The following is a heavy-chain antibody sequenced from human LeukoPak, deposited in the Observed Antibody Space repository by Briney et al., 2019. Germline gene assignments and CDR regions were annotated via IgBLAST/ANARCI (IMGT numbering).Heavy chain of an antibody. CDR1: GGSISSYY. J-gene: IGHJ4*02. Sequence: SETLSLTCTVSGGSISSYYWSWIRQPPGKGLEWIGYICYSGSTNYNPSLKSRVTISVDTSKNQFSLKLSSVTAADTAVYYCARAVSGSLDYWGQGTLVTVSS. CDR2: ICYSGST. D-gene: IGHD3-3*01. CDR3: ARAVSGSLDY. V-gene: IGHV4-59*01.